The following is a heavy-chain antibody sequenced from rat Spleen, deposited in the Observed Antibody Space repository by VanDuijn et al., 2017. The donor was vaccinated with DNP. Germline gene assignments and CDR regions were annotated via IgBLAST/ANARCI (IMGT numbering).Heavy chain of an antibody. CDR2: IIYDGSHT. V-gene: IGHV5S10*01. J-gene: IGHJ2*01. CDR3: ATRGPGHSSPWFGY. CDR1: GFTFSDSA. Sequence: EVQLVESGGGVVQPGNSLKLSCAASGFTFSDSAMAWVRQSPKKGLEWVATIIYDGSHTFYRDSVQGRFTISRDNAKTTLYLQMDSLRSEDTATYYCATRGPGHSSPWFGYWGQGVMVTVSS. D-gene: IGHD1-4*01.